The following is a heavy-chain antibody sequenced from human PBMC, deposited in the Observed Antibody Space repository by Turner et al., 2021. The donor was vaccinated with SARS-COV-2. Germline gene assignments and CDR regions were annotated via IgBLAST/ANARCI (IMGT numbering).Heavy chain of an antibody. Sequence: EVQLVESGGGLVQPGGSLRLSCAASGLTFSSYEMNWVRQAPGKGLEWVSKISSSGSTIYYADSVKARFTSARDNAKNSLYLQMNRLRSEDTAVYYRAREPRVAVTAGFDYWGQGTLVTVSS. J-gene: IGHJ4*02. CDR3: AREPRVAVTAGFDY. D-gene: IGHD2-21*02. V-gene: IGHV3-48*03. CDR1: GLTFSSYE. CDR2: ISSSGSTI.